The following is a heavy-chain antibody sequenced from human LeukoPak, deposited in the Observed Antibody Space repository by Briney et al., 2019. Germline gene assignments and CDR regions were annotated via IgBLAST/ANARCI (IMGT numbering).Heavy chain of an antibody. V-gene: IGHV3-23*01. CDR2: ISGSGGST. Sequence: GGSLRLSCAASGFTLSSYAMSWVRQAPGKGLEWVSAISGSGGSTYYADSVKGRFTISRDNSKSTLYLQMNSLRAEDTALFYCAKDRYSGHAGFDYWGQGTLVTVSS. D-gene: IGHD1-26*01. CDR3: AKDRYSGHAGFDY. J-gene: IGHJ4*02. CDR1: GFTLSSYA.